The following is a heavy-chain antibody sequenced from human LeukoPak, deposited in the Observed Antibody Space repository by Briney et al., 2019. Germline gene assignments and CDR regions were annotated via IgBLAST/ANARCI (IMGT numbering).Heavy chain of an antibody. CDR3: ARTDSSGYYGSGFDY. D-gene: IGHD3-22*01. CDR1: GFTFSNAW. V-gene: IGHV3-64*01. CDR2: ISSNGGST. Sequence: GGSLRLSCAASGFTFSNAWMSWVRQAPGKGLEYVSAISSNGGSTYYANSVKGRFTTSRDNSKNTLYLQMGSLRAEDMAVYYCARTDSSGYYGSGFDYWGQGTLVTVSS. J-gene: IGHJ4*02.